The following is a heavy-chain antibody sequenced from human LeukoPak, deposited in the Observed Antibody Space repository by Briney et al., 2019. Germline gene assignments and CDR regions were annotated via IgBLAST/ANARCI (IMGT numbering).Heavy chain of an antibody. CDR3: ARGGTNYYYMDV. Sequence: GGSLRLSCAASGFTFSSYSMNWVRQAPGKGLEWLSYISSSSSTIYYADSVKGRFTISRDNAKNSLYLQMDSLRVDDTALYYCARGGTNYYYMDVWGNGTTVAVSS. J-gene: IGHJ6*03. V-gene: IGHV3-48*01. CDR2: ISSSSSTI. CDR1: GFTFSSYS.